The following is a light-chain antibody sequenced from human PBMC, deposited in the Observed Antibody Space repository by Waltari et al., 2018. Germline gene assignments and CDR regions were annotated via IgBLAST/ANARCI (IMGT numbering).Light chain of an antibody. CDR1: QSLLYNSHDKNY. CDR2: WAS. Sequence: DIVMTQSQDSLAVSLGERVTINCKSSQSLLYNSHDKNYLSWYQQKPGQPPKLLFYWASSRHSGVPDRFSGSGSATDFTLTISSLQSEDVAVYSCQQYDSRRTFGQGTRVEIK. J-gene: IGKJ1*01. CDR3: QQYDSRRT. V-gene: IGKV4-1*01.